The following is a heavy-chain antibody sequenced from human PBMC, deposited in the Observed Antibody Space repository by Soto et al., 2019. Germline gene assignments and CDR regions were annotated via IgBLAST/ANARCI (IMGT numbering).Heavy chain of an antibody. CDR2: ISGSGGST. D-gene: IGHD3-10*01. V-gene: IGHV3-23*01. CDR3: ANRRIWFGEFDY. CDR1: GFTFSSYA. Sequence: GGSLRLSCAASGFTFSSYAMSWVRQAPGKGLEWVSAISGSGGSTYYADSVKGRFTISRDNSKNTLYLQMNSLRAEDTAVYYCANRRIWFGEFDYWGQGTLVTVSS. J-gene: IGHJ4*02.